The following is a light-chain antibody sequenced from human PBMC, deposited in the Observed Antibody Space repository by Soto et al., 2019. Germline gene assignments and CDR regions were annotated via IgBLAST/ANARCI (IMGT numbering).Light chain of an antibody. V-gene: IGKV3D-7*01. CDR3: XXXXXXXXXT. CDR1: QSVSSSY. Sequence: PGERVTLSCRASQSVSSSYLTWYQQKPGQAPRLLIYGASTRATSIPARFSGSGSGTDFTLTISSLQPEDFAVYYXXXXXXXXXXTFGGGTKVEIK. J-gene: IGKJ4*01. CDR2: GAS.